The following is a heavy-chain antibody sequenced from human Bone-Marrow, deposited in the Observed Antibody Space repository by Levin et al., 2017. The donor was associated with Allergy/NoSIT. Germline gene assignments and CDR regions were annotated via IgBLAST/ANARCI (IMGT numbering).Heavy chain of an antibody. CDR3: ARDDVVATNH. D-gene: IGHD5-12*01. J-gene: IGHJ4*02. CDR2: ILSGGRK. V-gene: IGHV3-66*01. CDR1: GFTISTHY. Sequence: GESLKISCAASGFTISTHYMSWVRQVPGKGLEWVSIILSGGRKNYADSVKGRFTISRDNYNNTLYLQMNSLRGEDTAIYYCARDDVVATNHWGQGTLVIVSS.